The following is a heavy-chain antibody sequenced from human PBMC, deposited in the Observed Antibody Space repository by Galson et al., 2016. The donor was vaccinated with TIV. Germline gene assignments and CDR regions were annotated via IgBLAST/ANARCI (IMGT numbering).Heavy chain of an antibody. J-gene: IGHJ2*01. CDR2: LRGNGGST. D-gene: IGHD4/OR15-4a*01. CDR1: GFSFSNYA. V-gene: IGHV3-23*01. Sequence: SLRLSCAASGFSFSNYAMNWVRQAPGKGLEWVSSLRGNGGSTYYADSVKGRFTISRDNSKNTLYLQMNSLRAEDTAVYYCAKDDTDYLWYFDLWGRGTQVTVSS. CDR3: AKDDTDYLWYFDL.